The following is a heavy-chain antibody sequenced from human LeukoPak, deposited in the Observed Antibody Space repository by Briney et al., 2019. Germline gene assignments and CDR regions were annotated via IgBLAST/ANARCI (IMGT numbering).Heavy chain of an antibody. CDR2: INHSGST. D-gene: IGHD3-22*01. CDR3: ARGTYYYDSSGYYTISRQYYFDY. CDR1: GGSFSGYY. J-gene: IGHJ4*02. V-gene: IGHV4-34*01. Sequence: SETLSLTCAVYGGSFSGYYWSWIRQPPGKGLEWIGEINHSGSTNYNPSLKSRVTISVDTSKNQFSLKLSSVTAADTAMYYCARGTYYYDSSGYYTISRQYYFDYWGQGTLVTVSS.